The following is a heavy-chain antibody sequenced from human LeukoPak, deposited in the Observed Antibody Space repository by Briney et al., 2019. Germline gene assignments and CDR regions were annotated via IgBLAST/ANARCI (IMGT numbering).Heavy chain of an antibody. D-gene: IGHD5-12*01. CDR3: ARAYSGFEAFDY. CDR1: GYTFTGYY. V-gene: IGHV1-2*02. Sequence: VASVKVSCKASGYTFTGYYMHWVRQAPGQGLEWMGWINPNSGVTNYAQKFQGRVTMTRDTSISTAHMELSRLRSDDTAVYFCARAYSGFEAFDYWGQGTLVTVSS. CDR2: INPNSGVT. J-gene: IGHJ4*02.